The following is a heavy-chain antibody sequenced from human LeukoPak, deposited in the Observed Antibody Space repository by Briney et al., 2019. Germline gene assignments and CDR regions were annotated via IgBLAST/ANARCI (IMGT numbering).Heavy chain of an antibody. D-gene: IGHD3-22*01. V-gene: IGHV3-66*01. J-gene: IGHJ4*02. Sequence: GGSLRLSCAASGFTFSSYAMSWVRQAPGKGLEWVSVIYSGGSTYYADSVKGRFTIPRDNSKNTLYLQMNSLRAEDTAVYYCARAGDSSGYYPLLVWGQGTLVTVSS. CDR1: GFTFSSYA. CDR2: IYSGGST. CDR3: ARAGDSSGYYPLLV.